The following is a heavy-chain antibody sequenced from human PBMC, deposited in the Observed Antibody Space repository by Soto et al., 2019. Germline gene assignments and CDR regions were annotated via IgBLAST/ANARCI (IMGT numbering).Heavy chain of an antibody. D-gene: IGHD4-17*01. CDR3: AHCTLHDYGDYDPGTSHVFDS. J-gene: IGHJ4*02. CDR2: IYGDNDK. V-gene: IGHV2-5*02. Sequence: QITLKESGPSPVKPTQTLTVTCTFSGFSLSNSGVGVAWIRQPPGKALEWLALIYGDNDKRYRPSLKTRLTITKNTSKNQVVLTITNMDPVDTATYYFAHCTLHDYGDYDPGTSHVFDSWGQGTLVTVSS. CDR1: GFSLSNSGVG.